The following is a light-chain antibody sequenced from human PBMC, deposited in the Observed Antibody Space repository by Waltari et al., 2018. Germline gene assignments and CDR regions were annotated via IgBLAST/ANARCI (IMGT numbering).Light chain of an antibody. J-gene: IGKJ1*01. CDR3: QKYGSLPAT. CDR1: QSISKY. V-gene: IGKV3-20*01. Sequence: EIMLTQSPGTLSLSPGERATLSCRASQSISKYLAWYQQKPGQAPSLLIYDASSRATGIADRFSGSGSWTDFSLTISRLEPEDFAVDYGQKYGSLPATFGQGTKVEIK. CDR2: DAS.